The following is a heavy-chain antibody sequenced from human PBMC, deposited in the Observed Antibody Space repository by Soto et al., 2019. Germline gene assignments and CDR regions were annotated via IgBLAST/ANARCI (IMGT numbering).Heavy chain of an antibody. D-gene: IGHD3-3*01. CDR3: ARASGVAFDFWSGYIEDWFDP. V-gene: IGHV3-30-3*01. CDR2: ISYDGSNK. J-gene: IGHJ5*02. Sequence: GGSLRLSCAASGFTFSSYAMHWVRQAPGKGLEWVAVISYDGSNKYYADSVKGRFTISRDNSKNTLYLQMNSLRAEDTAVYYCARASGVAFDFWSGYIEDWFDPWGQGTLVTVSS. CDR1: GFTFSSYA.